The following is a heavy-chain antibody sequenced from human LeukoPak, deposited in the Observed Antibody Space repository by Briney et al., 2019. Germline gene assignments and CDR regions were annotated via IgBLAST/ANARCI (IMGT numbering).Heavy chain of an antibody. D-gene: IGHD1-26*01. CDR2: ISYTGTYI. CDR3: VRDRGTYRPIDY. J-gene: IGHJ4*02. Sequence: GGSLRLSCAASAFSLSAYNMNWVRQAPGKGLERVSSISYTGTYIYYADSVKGRFTTSRDNAQNSLYLQMNSLRAEDTAIYYCVRDRGTYRPIDYWGQGTLVTVSS. V-gene: IGHV3-21*04. CDR1: AFSLSAYN.